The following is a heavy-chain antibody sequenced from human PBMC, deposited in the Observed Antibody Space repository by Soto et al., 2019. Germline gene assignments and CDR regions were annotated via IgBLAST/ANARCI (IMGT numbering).Heavy chain of an antibody. CDR2: IYYSGST. D-gene: IGHD6-19*01. CDR3: ARDRSSGWQYYFDY. V-gene: IGHV4-59*01. J-gene: IGHJ4*02. CDR1: GGSISSYY. Sequence: SETLSLTCTVSGGSISSYYWSWIRQPPGKGLEWIGYIYYSGSTNYNPSLKSRVTISVDTSKNQFSLKLSSVTAADTAVYYCARDRSSGWQYYFDYWGQGTLVTVSS.